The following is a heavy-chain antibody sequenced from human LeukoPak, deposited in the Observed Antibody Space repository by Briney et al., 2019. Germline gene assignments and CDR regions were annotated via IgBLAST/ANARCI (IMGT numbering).Heavy chain of an antibody. CDR2: TYGGGST. Sequence: GGSLRLSCAASGFTVSSKYMSWVRQAPGKGLEWVSVTYGGGSTYYADSVKGRFTISRDISKNTLYLQMNRLRAEDTAVYYCARDLSEYYYDSSGFGPWGQGTLVTVSS. D-gene: IGHD3-22*01. CDR1: GFTVSSKY. V-gene: IGHV3-53*01. J-gene: IGHJ5*02. CDR3: ARDLSEYYYDSSGFGP.